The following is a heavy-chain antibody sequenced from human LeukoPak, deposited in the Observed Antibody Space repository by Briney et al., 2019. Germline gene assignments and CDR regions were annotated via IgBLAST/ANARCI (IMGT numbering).Heavy chain of an antibody. V-gene: IGHV1-69*04. CDR3: AGGSVDGYNSYFDY. D-gene: IGHD5-24*01. CDR1: GGTFSSYA. Sequence: GASVKVFCKASGGTFSSYAISWVRQAPGQGLEWMGRIIPIFGIANYAQKFQGRVTITADKSTSTAYMELSSLRSEDTAVYYCAGGSVDGYNSYFDYWGQGTLVTVSS. J-gene: IGHJ4*02. CDR2: IIPIFGIA.